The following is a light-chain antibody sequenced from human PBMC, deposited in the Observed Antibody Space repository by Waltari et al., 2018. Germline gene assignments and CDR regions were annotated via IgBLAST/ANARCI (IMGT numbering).Light chain of an antibody. CDR3: CSYAGSHVV. V-gene: IGLV2-23*01. J-gene: IGLJ2*01. CDR1: SSDVGSYNL. Sequence: QSALTQPASVSGSPGQSITISCTGTSSDVGSYNLVSWYQQHPGKAPKLMIYEGSKRPSGVSNRFSGSKSGNTASLTISGLQAVDEADYYCCSYAGSHVVFGGGTKLTVL. CDR2: EGS.